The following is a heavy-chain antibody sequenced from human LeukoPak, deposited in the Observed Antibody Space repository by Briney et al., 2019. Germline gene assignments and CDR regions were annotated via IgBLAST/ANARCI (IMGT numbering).Heavy chain of an antibody. Sequence: KASQTLSLTCTVSGGAISSGGYYWSWIRQHPGKGLEWIGYIYYSGSTYYNPSLKSRVTISVDTSKSQFSLKLSSVTAADTAVYYCARHASLQWHDYWGQGTLVTVSS. D-gene: IGHD6-19*01. J-gene: IGHJ4*02. CDR1: GGAISSGGYY. CDR2: IYYSGST. CDR3: ARHASLQWHDY. V-gene: IGHV4-31*03.